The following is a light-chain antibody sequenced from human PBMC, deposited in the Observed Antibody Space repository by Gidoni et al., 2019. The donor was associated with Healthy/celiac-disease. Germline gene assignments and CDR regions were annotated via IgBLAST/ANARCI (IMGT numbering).Light chain of an antibody. V-gene: IGLV3-21*02. CDR2: DDS. CDR3: QVWDSSSDHVV. Sequence: SYFLTPPTSVSVSPGHKARITCVGNTIGSKSVHWYQQKPGQAPVLVVYDDSDRPSGIPERFSGSNYGNTATLTISRVEAGDEEDYYCQVWDSSSDHVVFGGGTKLTV. J-gene: IGLJ2*01. CDR1: TIGSKS.